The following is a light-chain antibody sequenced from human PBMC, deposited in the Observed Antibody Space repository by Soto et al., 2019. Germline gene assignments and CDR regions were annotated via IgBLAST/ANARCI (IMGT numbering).Light chain of an antibody. CDR3: SSYTTSSTRV. V-gene: IGLV2-14*01. J-gene: IGLJ1*01. CDR1: SSDIGIYKY. CDR2: EVT. Sequence: QSALTQPASVPGSPGQSIAISCTGSSSDIGIYKYVSWYQQHPGKVPKLIIYEVTNRPSGVSNRFSGSKSGNTASLTISGLQAEDEADYYCSSYTTSSTRVFGTGTKLTVL.